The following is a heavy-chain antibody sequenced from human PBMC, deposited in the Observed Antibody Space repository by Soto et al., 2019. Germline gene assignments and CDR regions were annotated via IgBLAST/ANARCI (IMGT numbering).Heavy chain of an antibody. J-gene: IGHJ5*02. CDR1: GGSFSGYY. D-gene: IGHD3-9*01. CDR3: ARASRDDILTGYYVWFDP. CDR2: INHSGST. V-gene: IGHV4-34*01. Sequence: SETLSLTCAVYGGSFSGYYWSWIRQPPGKGLEWIGEINHSGSTNYNPSLKSRVTISVDTSKNQFSLKLSSVTAADTAVYYCARASRDDILTGYYVWFDPWGQGTLVTVSS.